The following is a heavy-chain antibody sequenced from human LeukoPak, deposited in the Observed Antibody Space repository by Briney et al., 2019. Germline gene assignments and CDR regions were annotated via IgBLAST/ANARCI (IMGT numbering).Heavy chain of an antibody. D-gene: IGHD6-13*01. Sequence: SETLSLTCAVSGASIRSGSYYWSWIRQPAGKGLEWIGRLYATGSTSYNPSLKSRVTMSVDTSKNQFSLRLNSVTAADTAVYFCARDRGRDSSLGERNYYYYYMDVWGKGTTVTVSS. J-gene: IGHJ6*03. CDR3: ARDRGRDSSLGERNYYYYYMDV. CDR2: LYATGST. CDR1: GASIRSGSYY. V-gene: IGHV4-61*02.